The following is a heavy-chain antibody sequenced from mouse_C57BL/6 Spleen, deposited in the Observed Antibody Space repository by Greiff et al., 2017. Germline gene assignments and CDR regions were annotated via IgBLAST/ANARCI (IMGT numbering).Heavy chain of an antibody. V-gene: IGHV5-4*01. J-gene: IGHJ4*01. CDR3: ARETYYSHYYAMDY. CDR1: GFTFSSYA. CDR2: ISDGGSYT. Sequence: DVQLVESGGGLVKPGGSLKLSCAASGFTFSSYAMSWVRQTPEKRLEWVATISDGGSYTYYPDNVKGRFTISRDNAKNNLYLQMSHLKSEDTAMYYCARETYYSHYYAMDYWGQGTSVTVSS. D-gene: IGHD2-12*01.